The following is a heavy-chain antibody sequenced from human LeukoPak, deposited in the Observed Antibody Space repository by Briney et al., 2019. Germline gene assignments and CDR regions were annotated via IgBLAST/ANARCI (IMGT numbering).Heavy chain of an antibody. J-gene: IGHJ5*02. CDR1: GFTFRSYS. CDR3: ARDPPRGYCSGGSCYAWFDP. Sequence: GGSLRLSCAASGFTFRSYSMNWVRQAPGKGLEWVSSISSSSSYIYYADSVKGRFTISRDNAKNSLYLQMNSLRAEDTAVYYCARDPPRGYCSGGSCYAWFDPWGQGTLVTVSS. D-gene: IGHD2-15*01. CDR2: ISSSSSYI. V-gene: IGHV3-21*01.